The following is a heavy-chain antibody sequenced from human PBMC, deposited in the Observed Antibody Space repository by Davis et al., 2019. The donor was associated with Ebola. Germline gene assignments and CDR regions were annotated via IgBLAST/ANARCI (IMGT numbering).Heavy chain of an antibody. Sequence: AASVKVSCKASGYTFTSYGISWVRQAPGQGLEWMGWISAYNGNTNYAQKLQGRVTMTTDTSTSTAYMELRSLRSDDTAVYYCARAPSGIAAAGTWGYWGQGTLATVSS. J-gene: IGHJ4*02. CDR1: GYTFTSYG. CDR2: ISAYNGNT. D-gene: IGHD6-13*01. CDR3: ARAPSGIAAAGTWGY. V-gene: IGHV1-18*01.